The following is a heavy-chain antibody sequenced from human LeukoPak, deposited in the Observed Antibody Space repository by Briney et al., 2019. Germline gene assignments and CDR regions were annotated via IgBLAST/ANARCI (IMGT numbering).Heavy chain of an antibody. CDR3: ARARDISASFNDAFDI. J-gene: IGHJ3*02. D-gene: IGHD2/OR15-2a*01. Sequence: GGSLRLSCAASGFTFSSYAMSWVRQAPGKGLDWVSGIDWNGDNTDYADSVKGRFTISRDNANNSLYLQMNSLRAEDTALYHCARARDISASFNDAFDIWGQGTMVTVSS. CDR1: GFTFSSYA. CDR2: IDWNGDNT. V-gene: IGHV3-20*01.